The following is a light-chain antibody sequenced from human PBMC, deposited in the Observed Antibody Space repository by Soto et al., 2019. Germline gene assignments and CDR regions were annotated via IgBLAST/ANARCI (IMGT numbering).Light chain of an antibody. CDR1: SSDVGGYNF. J-gene: IGLJ2*01. CDR2: EVS. CDR3: TSYAGSNIPVV. Sequence: QSVLTQPPSASGSPGQSVTISCTGTSSDVGGYNFVSWYQQHPGKAPKLMIYEVSKRPSGVPDRFSGSNSGNTASLTVSGLQADDEADYYCTSYAGSNIPVVFGGGTKLTVL. V-gene: IGLV2-8*01.